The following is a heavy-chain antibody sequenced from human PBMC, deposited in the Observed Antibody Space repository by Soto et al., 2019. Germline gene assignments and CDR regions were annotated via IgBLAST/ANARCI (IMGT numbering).Heavy chain of an antibody. D-gene: IGHD2-2*01. Sequence: QVQLQESGPGLVKPSQTLSLTCTVSGGSISSGDYYWSWIRQPPGKGLEWIGYIYYSGSTYYNPSLKSRVIISVETSKTPFSLKLSSVTAADTAVYYCARDCISTSCYATTFDYWGQGTLVTVSS. CDR3: ARDCISTSCYATTFDY. CDR1: GGSISSGDYY. J-gene: IGHJ4*02. V-gene: IGHV4-30-4*01. CDR2: IYYSGST.